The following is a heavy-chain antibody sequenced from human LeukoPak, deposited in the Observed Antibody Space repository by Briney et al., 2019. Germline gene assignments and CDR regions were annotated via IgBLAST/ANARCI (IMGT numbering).Heavy chain of an antibody. V-gene: IGHV1-2*02. CDR2: INSNSGGT. Sequence: ASVKVSCKASGYTFTGYYMNWVRQAPGQGLEWMGWINSNSGGTNYAQKFQGRVSMTSDTSISTAYMELSSLRSDDTAVYYCARKSAARKTSEFDYWGQGTLVTVSS. CDR3: ARKSAARKTSEFDY. J-gene: IGHJ4*02. CDR1: GYTFTGYY. D-gene: IGHD6-6*01.